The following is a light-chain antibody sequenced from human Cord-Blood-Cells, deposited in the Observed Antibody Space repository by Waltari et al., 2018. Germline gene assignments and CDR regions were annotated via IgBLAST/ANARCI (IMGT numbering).Light chain of an antibody. J-gene: IGLJ3*02. CDR2: DVS. CDR3: SSYTSSSTLV. CDR1: SSDVGGSNY. Sequence: QSALTQPASVSGSPGQSITISCTGTSSDVGGSNYVSWYQQHPGKAPKLMIYDVSNRPSGVYNRFSGSKSGNTASLTISGLQAEDEADYYCSSYTSSSTLVFGGGTKLTVL. V-gene: IGLV2-14*03.